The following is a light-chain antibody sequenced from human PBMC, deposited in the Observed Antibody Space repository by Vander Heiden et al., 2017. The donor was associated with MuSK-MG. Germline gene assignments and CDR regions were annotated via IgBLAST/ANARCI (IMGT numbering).Light chain of an antibody. CDR3: QQYDNLLRA. Sequence: DIQMTQSPSSLSASVGDRVTITCQASQDISNYLNWYQQKPGKAPKLLIYDASNLETGVPSRLSGSGSGTDFTFTISSLQPEDIATYYCQQYDNLLRAFGGGTKVEIK. CDR2: DAS. V-gene: IGKV1-33*01. J-gene: IGKJ4*01. CDR1: QDISNY.